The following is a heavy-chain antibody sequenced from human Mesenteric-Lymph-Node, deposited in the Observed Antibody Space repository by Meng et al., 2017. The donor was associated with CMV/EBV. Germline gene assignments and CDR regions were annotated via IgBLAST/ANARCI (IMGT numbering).Heavy chain of an antibody. V-gene: IGHV4-59*01. Sequence: SETLSLTCTVSGGSISSYYWSWIRQPPGKGLEWIGYIYYSGSTNYNPSLKSRVTISVDTSKNQFSLKLTSVTAADTAVYYCARARPGTYPYFAYWGQGTLVTVSS. CDR2: IYYSGST. D-gene: IGHD6-6*01. J-gene: IGHJ4*02. CDR3: ARARPGTYPYFAY. CDR1: GGSISSYY.